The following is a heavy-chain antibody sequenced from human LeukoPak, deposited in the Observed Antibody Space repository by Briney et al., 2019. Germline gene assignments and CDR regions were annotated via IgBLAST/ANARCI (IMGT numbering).Heavy chain of an antibody. CDR2: ISWNSGSI. CDR1: GFTFDDYA. Sequence: GGSLRLSCAASGFTFDDYAMHWVRQAPGKGLEWVSGISWNSGSIGYADSVKGRFTISRDNAKNSLYLQMNSLRAEDMALYYCAKDKRGRLVGHFDYWGQGTLVTVSS. CDR3: AKDKRGRLVGHFDY. V-gene: IGHV3-9*03. D-gene: IGHD1-26*01. J-gene: IGHJ4*02.